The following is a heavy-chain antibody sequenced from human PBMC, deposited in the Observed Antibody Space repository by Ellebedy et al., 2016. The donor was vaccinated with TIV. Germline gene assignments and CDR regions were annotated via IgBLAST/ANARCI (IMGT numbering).Heavy chain of an antibody. J-gene: IGHJ4*02. CDR3: ARAVLWFGELSD. CDR2: ISGRGDKT. Sequence: GGSLRLSXAASGFTFSDYAMSWVRQAPGKGLEWVSGISGRGDKTFYVDSVKGRFTISRDNSKNTLYLQMNSLRAEDTAVYYCARAVLWFGELSDWGQGTLVTVSS. CDR1: GFTFSDYA. V-gene: IGHV3-23*01. D-gene: IGHD3-10*01.